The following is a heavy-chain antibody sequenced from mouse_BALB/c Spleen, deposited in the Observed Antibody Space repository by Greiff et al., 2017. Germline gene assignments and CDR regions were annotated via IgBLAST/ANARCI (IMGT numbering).Heavy chain of an antibody. V-gene: IGHV1S137*01. CDR3: TRSGLTMITWFAY. D-gene: IGHD2-4*01. CDR1: GYTFTDYA. J-gene: IGHJ3*01. Sequence: QVQLQQSGAELVRPGVSVKISCKGSGYTFTDYAMHWVKQSHAKSLEWIGVISTYYGDASYNQKFKGKATLTVDKSSSTAYMQLSSLTSEDSAVYYCTRSGLTMITWFAYWGQGTLVTVSA. CDR2: ISTYYGDA.